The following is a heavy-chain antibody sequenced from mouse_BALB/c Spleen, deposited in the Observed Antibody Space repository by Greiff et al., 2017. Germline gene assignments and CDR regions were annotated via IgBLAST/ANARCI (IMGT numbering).Heavy chain of an antibody. CDR3: ARFSPYGNYAFDY. J-gene: IGHJ2*01. D-gene: IGHD2-1*01. CDR2: ISTYYGDA. CDR1: GYTFTDYA. V-gene: IGHV1S137*01. Sequence: QVQLQQSGAELVRPGVSVKISCKGSGYTFTDYAMHWVKQSHAKSLEWIGVISTYYGDASYNQKFKGKATMTVDKSSSTAYMELARLTSEDSAIYYCARFSPYGNYAFDYWGQGTTLTVSS.